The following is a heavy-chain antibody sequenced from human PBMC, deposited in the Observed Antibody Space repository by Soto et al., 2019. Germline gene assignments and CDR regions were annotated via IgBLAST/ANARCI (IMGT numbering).Heavy chain of an antibody. CDR1: GFSISDHY. CDR3: ARSGDNYNVLDY. D-gene: IGHD3-10*02. Sequence: GGSLRLSCAASGFSISDHYMSWIRQAPGKVLECVSYSSNSGTFTKYADSVKGRFSISRDNAKNSLYLEINSLRGEDTAIYYCARSGDNYNVLDYWGQGTPVTVSS. J-gene: IGHJ4*02. V-gene: IGHV3-11*03. CDR2: SSNSGTFT.